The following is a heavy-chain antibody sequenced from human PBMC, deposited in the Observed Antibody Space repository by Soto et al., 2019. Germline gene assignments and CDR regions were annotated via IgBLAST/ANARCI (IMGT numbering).Heavy chain of an antibody. V-gene: IGHV4-31*02. Sequence: SETLSLTCTVSGGSISSGGYYWSWIRQHPGKGLEWIGYIYFSGSTYYNPSLKSRVTISVDTSKNQFSLKLTSVTAADTAVYYCARLDLRPNWFDPWGLGTLVTVSS. J-gene: IGHJ5*02. CDR3: ARLDLRPNWFDP. CDR1: GGSISSGGYY. D-gene: IGHD4-17*01. CDR2: IYFSGST.